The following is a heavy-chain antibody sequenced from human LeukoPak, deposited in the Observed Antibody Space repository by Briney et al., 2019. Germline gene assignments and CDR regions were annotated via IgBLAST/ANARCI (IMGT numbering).Heavy chain of an antibody. CDR3: ARHSRSGYSDYESAFDI. V-gene: IGHV4-39*01. Sequence: SETLSLTCTVSGGSSSSSRFYWDWIRQPPGKGLEWIGTIFYSGSTYYNPSLKSRITISVDTSKNQFSLKLSSVTAADTAVYYCARHSRSGYSDYESAFDIWGQGAMVIVSS. J-gene: IGHJ3*02. D-gene: IGHD5-12*01. CDR1: GGSSSSSRFY. CDR2: IFYSGST.